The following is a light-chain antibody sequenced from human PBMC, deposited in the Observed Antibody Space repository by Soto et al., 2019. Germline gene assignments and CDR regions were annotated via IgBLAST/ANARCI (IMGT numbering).Light chain of an antibody. J-gene: IGKJ2*01. CDR3: QLYGTAPPRYI. Sequence: EIVLTQSPDTLSLSPGERATFSCRASQSVRSTYLAWYQQKPGQAPRLLIYATSSRATGIPDRFSGSGSGTDFTLTISRLEPEDFAVYYCQLYGTAPPRYIFGQGTTLEI. V-gene: IGKV3-20*01. CDR2: ATS. CDR1: QSVRSTY.